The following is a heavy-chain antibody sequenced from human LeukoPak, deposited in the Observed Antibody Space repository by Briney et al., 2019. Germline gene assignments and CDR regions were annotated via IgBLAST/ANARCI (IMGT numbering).Heavy chain of an antibody. Sequence: PGRSLRLSCAPSGFTFRSYGMHGLRHAPGKGREGVALISYDGSNKYYAHSVKGRFTISRDNSKNTLYLQMNSLRAAETAVYYCARAHFFGGATPDAFDIWGQGTMVTVSS. D-gene: IGHD3-3*01. CDR1: GFTFRSYG. CDR3: ARAHFFGGATPDAFDI. J-gene: IGHJ3*02. V-gene: IGHV3-33*01. CDR2: ISYDGSNK.